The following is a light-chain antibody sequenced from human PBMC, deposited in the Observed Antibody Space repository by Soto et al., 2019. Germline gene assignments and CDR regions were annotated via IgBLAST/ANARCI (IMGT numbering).Light chain of an antibody. CDR3: ATWDTSLSAVV. CDR1: TSNILNNF. Sequence: QSVLPQPPSVSAAPGQRVTISCSGSTSNILNNFVSWYQHVPGRAPKLLIYANIKRPSGIPDRFSGSKPGTSATLDITGLHTEDEADYYCATWDTSLSAVVFGGGTKLTVL. V-gene: IGLV1-51*01. J-gene: IGLJ3*02. CDR2: ANI.